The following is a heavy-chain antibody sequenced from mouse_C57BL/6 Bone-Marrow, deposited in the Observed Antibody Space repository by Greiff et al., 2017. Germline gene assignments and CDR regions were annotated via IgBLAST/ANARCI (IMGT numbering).Heavy chain of an antibody. D-gene: IGHD2-2*01. J-gene: IGHJ3*01. CDR2: INPSTGGT. CDR3: ARSAGGYPAWFAY. Sequence: EVQLQQSGPELVKPGASVKISCKASGYSFTGYYMNWVKQSPEKSLEWIGEINPSTGGTTYNQKFKAKATLTVDKSSSTAYMQLKSLTSEDSAVYYCARSAGGYPAWFAYWGQGTLVTVSA. V-gene: IGHV1-42*01. CDR1: GYSFTGYY.